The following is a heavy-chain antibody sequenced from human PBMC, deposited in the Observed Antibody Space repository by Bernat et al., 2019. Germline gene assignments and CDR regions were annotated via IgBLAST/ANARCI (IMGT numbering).Heavy chain of an antibody. CDR2: ISYDGSNK. CDR1: GFTFSSYA. Sequence: VQLVESGGGLVQPGGSLRLSCAASGFTFSSYAMHWVRQAPGKGLEWVAVISYDGSNKYYADSVKGRFTISRDNSKNTLYLQMNSLRAEDTAVYYCARDSGYSSGWQNFDYWGQGTLVTVSS. V-gene: IGHV3-30-3*01. D-gene: IGHD6-19*01. CDR3: ARDSGYSSGWQNFDY. J-gene: IGHJ4*02.